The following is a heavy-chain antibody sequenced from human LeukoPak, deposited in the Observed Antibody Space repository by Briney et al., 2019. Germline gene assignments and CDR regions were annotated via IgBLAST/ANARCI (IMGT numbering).Heavy chain of an antibody. V-gene: IGHV3-23*01. Sequence: GGSLRLSCAASGFTFRIYDMSWVRQAPGKGLEWGSVISDSGGSTDYADSVKGRFTISRDNSKNTLYLQMNSLRAEDTAVYYCAKGLYYFDYWGQGTLVTVSS. CDR2: ISDSGGST. CDR1: GFTFRIYD. D-gene: IGHD3-16*01. J-gene: IGHJ4*02. CDR3: AKGLYYFDY.